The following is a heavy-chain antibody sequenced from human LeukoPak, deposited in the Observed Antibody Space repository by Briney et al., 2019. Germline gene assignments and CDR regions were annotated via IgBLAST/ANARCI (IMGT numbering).Heavy chain of an antibody. CDR3: AREVNYYGSGYFDY. J-gene: IGHJ4*02. CDR1: GGSISSYY. Sequence: SETLSLTCTVSGGSISSYYWSWIRQPPGKGLEWIGYIYYSGSTNYNPSLKSRVAISVDTSKNQFSLKLSSVTAADTAVYYCAREVNYYGSGYFDYWGQGTLVTVYS. CDR2: IYYSGST. D-gene: IGHD3-10*01. V-gene: IGHV4-59*01.